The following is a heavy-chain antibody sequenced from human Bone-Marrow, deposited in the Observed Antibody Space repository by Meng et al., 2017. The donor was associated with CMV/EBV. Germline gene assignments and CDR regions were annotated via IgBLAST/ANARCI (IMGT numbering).Heavy chain of an antibody. Sequence: FTDYYIHWVRQAPGQGLEWMGWINPNSGGTDFAQKFQDWATMTRDTSITTVYMELSSLRSDDTAVYFCARAETYGSGSHFYFYFDFWGQGTLVTVSS. CDR1: FTDYY. CDR3: ARAETYGSGSHFYFYFDF. CDR2: INPNSGGT. D-gene: IGHD3-10*01. V-gene: IGHV1-2*04. J-gene: IGHJ4*02.